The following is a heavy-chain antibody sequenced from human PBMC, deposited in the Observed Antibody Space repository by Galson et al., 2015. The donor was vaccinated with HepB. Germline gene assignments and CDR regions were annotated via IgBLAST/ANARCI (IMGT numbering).Heavy chain of an antibody. CDR1: GFTFSSYA. V-gene: IGHV3-30*04. D-gene: IGHD3-16*01. CDR3: ARDLEGLGYTGVDY. CDR2: ISYDGSNK. Sequence: SLRLSCAASGFTFSSYAMHWVRQAPGKGLEWVAVISYDGSNKYYADSVKGRFTISRDNSKNTLYLQMNSLRAEDTAVYYCARDLEGLGYTGVDYWGQGTLVTVSS. J-gene: IGHJ4*02.